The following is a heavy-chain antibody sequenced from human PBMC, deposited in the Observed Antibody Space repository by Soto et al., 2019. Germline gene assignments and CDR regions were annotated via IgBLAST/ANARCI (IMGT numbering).Heavy chain of an antibody. J-gene: IGHJ4*02. D-gene: IGHD3-3*01. V-gene: IGHV1-18*04. Sequence: QVQLVQSGAEVKKPGASVKVSCKASGYTFTSYGISWVRQAPGQGLEWMGWISAYNGNTNYAQKLQGRVTMTTDTATSTADMELRSLRSDDTAVYYCARGRPREWSGYYPLNVDYWGQGTLVTVAS. CDR3: ARGRPREWSGYYPLNVDY. CDR2: ISAYNGNT. CDR1: GYTFTSYG.